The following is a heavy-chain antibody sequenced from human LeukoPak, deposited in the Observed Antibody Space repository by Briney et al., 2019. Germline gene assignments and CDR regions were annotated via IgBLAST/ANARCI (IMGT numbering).Heavy chain of an antibody. CDR1: RFTFSSYA. CDR3: AKEYDSSGYQPKLDY. D-gene: IGHD3-22*01. J-gene: IGHJ4*02. Sequence: GGALRLSCAASRFTFSSYAMSWVRPAPGKGRAWVSGVSGSGGSTYDADSVKGRFAISRDNSKNTLYLQMNSLRAEDTAVYYCAKEYDSSGYQPKLDYWGQGTLVTVSS. V-gene: IGHV3-23*01. CDR2: VSGSGGST.